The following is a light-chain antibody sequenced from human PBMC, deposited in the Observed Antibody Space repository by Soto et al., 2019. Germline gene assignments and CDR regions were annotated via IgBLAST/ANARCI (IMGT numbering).Light chain of an antibody. J-gene: IGLJ2*01. Sequence: QSALTQPPSASGSPGQSVTISCAGTSSDVGDYNYVSWYQQHPGKAPKVMIYEVSKRPSGVPDRFSGSKSGNTASLTVSGLQAEDEADYYCSSYAGSDNFVVFGGGTQLTVL. V-gene: IGLV2-8*01. CDR3: SSYAGSDNFVV. CDR1: SSDVGDYNY. CDR2: EVS.